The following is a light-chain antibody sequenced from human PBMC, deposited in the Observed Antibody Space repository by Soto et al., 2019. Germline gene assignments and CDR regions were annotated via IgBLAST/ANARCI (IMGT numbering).Light chain of an antibody. V-gene: IGKV3-20*01. CDR2: GAS. CDR1: QSVDTTF. Sequence: EIVLTQSPGSLSLSPGQRATPSCRASQSVDTTFFAWYQKKPGQAPRLLIYGASKWATGIPDRFSGSGSGTDFPRIISRLEPEDCAVYYCQQYISSVTFGQGTKVEIK. J-gene: IGKJ1*01. CDR3: QQYISSVT.